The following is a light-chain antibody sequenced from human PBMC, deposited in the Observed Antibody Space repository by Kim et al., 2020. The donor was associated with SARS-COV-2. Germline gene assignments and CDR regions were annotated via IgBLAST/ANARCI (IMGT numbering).Light chain of an antibody. J-gene: IGLJ2*01. CDR3: AAWDDSPRGVV. V-gene: IGLV1-47*01. Sequence: GERATILCSGSSSNIGSNYVYWYQQLPGTAPKLLIYRNNQRPSGVPDRFSGSKSGTSASLAISGLRSEDEADYYCAAWDDSPRGVVFGGGTQLTVL. CDR2: RNN. CDR1: SSNIGSNY.